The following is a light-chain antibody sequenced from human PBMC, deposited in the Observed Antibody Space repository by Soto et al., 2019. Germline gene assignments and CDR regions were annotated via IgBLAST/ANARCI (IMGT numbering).Light chain of an antibody. CDR1: SSNIGGNS. CDR2: DDD. J-gene: IGLJ1*01. Sequence: QSVLTRPPSVSAAPGQRVTISCSGSSSNIGGNSVSWYQQLPGTAPKLLIYDDDKRPSGIPDRFSGSKSGTSATLGITGFQTGDEADYYCGSWDRSRSAYVVGTGTKVTVL. V-gene: IGLV1-51*01. CDR3: GSWDRSRSAYV.